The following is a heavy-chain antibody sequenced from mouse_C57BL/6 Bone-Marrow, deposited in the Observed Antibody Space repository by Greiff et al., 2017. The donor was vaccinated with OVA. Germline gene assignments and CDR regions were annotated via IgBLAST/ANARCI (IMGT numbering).Heavy chain of an antibody. CDR3: AITTVRLDYFDY. J-gene: IGHJ2*01. D-gene: IGHD1-1*01. CDR1: GYTFTSYG. Sequence: QVQLQQSGAELVRPGASVKLSCKASGYTFTSYGISWVKQRTGQGLEWIGEIYPRSGNTYYNEKFKGKATLTADKSSSTAYMELRSLTSEDSAVYFCAITTVRLDYFDYWGQGTTLTVSS. CDR2: IYPRSGNT. V-gene: IGHV1-81*01.